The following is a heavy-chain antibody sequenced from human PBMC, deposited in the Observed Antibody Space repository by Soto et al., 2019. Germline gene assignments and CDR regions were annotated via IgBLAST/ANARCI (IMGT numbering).Heavy chain of an antibody. CDR2: ISYDGSNK. CDR1: GFTFSSYG. Sequence: QVQLVESGGGVVQPGRSLRLSCAASGFTFSSYGMHWVRQAPGKGLEWVAVISYDGSNKYYADSVKGRFTISRDNSKNTLYLQMNSLRAEDTAVYYCAKDEEGGMAGSAGFDYWGQGILVTVSS. CDR3: AKDEEGGMAGSAGFDY. J-gene: IGHJ4*02. D-gene: IGHD6-19*01. V-gene: IGHV3-30*18.